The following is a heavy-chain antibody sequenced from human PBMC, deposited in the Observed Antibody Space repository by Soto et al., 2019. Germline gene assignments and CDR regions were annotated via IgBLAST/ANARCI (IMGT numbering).Heavy chain of an antibody. D-gene: IGHD4-4*01. CDR3: ARAPPMTTKRAPDV. V-gene: IGHV3-30-3*01. J-gene: IGHJ6*02. Sequence: GGSLRLSCAASGFTFSSYAMHWVRQAPGKGLEWVAVISYDGSNKYYADSVKGRFTISRDNSKNTLYLQMNSLRAEDTAVYYCARAPPMTTKRAPDVWGQGTTVTVSS. CDR2: ISYDGSNK. CDR1: GFTFSSYA.